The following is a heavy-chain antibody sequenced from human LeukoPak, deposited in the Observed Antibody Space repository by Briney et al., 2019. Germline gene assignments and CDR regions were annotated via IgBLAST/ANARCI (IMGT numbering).Heavy chain of an antibody. Sequence: SETLSLTCTVSGGSISSSSYYWGWIRQPPGKGLEWIGSIYYSGSTYYNPSLKSRVTISVDTSKNQFSLKLSSVTAADTAVYYCARRIVGFGELLNVDHWGQGTLVTVSS. CDR3: ARRIVGFGELLNVDH. CDR1: GGSISSSSYY. V-gene: IGHV4-39*01. D-gene: IGHD3-10*01. CDR2: IYYSGST. J-gene: IGHJ4*02.